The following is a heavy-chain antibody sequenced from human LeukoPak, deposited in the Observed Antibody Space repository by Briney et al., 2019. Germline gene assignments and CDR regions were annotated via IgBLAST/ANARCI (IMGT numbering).Heavy chain of an antibody. J-gene: IGHJ6*04. D-gene: IGHD3-10*02. CDR1: GFTFSTYA. V-gene: IGHV3-64*01. CDR2: IISNGGST. Sequence: GGSLRLSCAASGFTFSTYAMHWVRQAPGKGLEYVSSIISNGGSTYYANSVKGRFTISRDNSKNTVYLQMGSLRAEDTAVYYCAELGITMIGGVWGKGTTVTVSS. CDR3: AELGITMIGGV.